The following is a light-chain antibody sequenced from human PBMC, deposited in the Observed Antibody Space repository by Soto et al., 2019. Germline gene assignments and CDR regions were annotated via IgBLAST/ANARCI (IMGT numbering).Light chain of an antibody. V-gene: IGKV1-5*01. J-gene: IGKJ2*01. Sequence: DIQMTQSPSTLSASVGDRVTITCRASQSISTWLAWYQQKPGKAPKLLISDASSFESGAPSRLSGSGSGTEFTLTVSSLQPEDFATYYCQQYYTSLYTFGQGTK. CDR1: QSISTW. CDR2: DAS. CDR3: QQYYTSLYT.